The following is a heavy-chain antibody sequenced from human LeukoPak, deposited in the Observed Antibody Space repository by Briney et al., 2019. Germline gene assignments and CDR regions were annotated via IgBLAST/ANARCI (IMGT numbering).Heavy chain of an antibody. D-gene: IGHD4-17*01. CDR2: IWYDGSNK. CDR3: ARASGDYGEYFDY. J-gene: IGHJ4*02. V-gene: IGHV3-33*01. CDR1: GFTFRSFA. Sequence: GGSLRLSCAASGFTFRSFAMHWVRQAPGKGLEWVAAIWYDGSNKYYADSVKGRFTISRDNSKYTLFLQMNSLRAEDTAVYYCARASGDYGEYFDYWGQGTLVTVSS.